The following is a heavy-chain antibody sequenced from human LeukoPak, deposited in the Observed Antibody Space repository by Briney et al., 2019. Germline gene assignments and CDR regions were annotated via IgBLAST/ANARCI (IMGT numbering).Heavy chain of an antibody. V-gene: IGHV3-30*18. CDR2: VSYDGSNK. Sequence: PGRSLRLSCAASGFTFSSYGMHWVRQAPGKGLEWVAVVSYDGSNKYYADSVKGRFTISRDNSKNTLYLQMNSLRAEDTAVYYCAKGEGVTMVRGVIYYYYYGMDVRGKGTTVTVSS. CDR1: GFTFSSYG. J-gene: IGHJ6*04. CDR3: AKGEGVTMVRGVIYYYYYGMDV. D-gene: IGHD3-10*01.